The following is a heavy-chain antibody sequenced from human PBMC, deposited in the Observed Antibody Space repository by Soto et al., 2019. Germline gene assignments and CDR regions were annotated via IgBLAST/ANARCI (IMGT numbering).Heavy chain of an antibody. J-gene: IGHJ4*02. CDR3: ARTDLKLRGLDY. V-gene: IGHV1-18*01. Sequence: QVQLVQSGTEVRKPGASVKVSCKASGYTFTSYGINWVRQAPGQGLEWMGWISGYNGNTDYVQRLQDRVTMTTDTSTLTAYMELRNLRSDDSAVYYCARTDLKLRGLDYWGQGTLVTVSS. CDR1: GYTFTSYG. CDR2: ISGYNGNT. D-gene: IGHD1-7*01.